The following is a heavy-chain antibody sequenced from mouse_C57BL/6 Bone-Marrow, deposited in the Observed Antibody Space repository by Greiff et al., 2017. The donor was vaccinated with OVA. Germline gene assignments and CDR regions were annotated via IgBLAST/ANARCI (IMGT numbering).Heavy chain of an antibody. Sequence: QVQLQQPGAELVRPGSSVKLSCKASGYTFTSYWLDWVKQRPGQGLEWIGTIYPSDSETHYNQKFQGKATLTVDKSSSTAYLQLSSLTSEDSAVDYCARRDDSDGAGCAYWGQGTLVTVSA. J-gene: IGHJ3*01. D-gene: IGHD2-4*01. CDR2: IYPSDSET. CDR1: GYTFTSYW. CDR3: ARRDDSDGAGCAY. V-gene: IGHV1-61*01.